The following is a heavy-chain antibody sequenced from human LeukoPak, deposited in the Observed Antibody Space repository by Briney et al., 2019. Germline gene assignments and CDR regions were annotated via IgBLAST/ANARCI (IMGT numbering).Heavy chain of an antibody. J-gene: IGHJ4*02. V-gene: IGHV4-30-2*01. CDR1: GGSISSSSYS. CDR3: ARVWSGYPYYFDY. CDR2: IYHSGST. Sequence: SETLSLTCTVSGGSISSSSYSWSWIRQPPGKGLEWIGYIYHSGSTYYNPSLKSRVTISVDRSKNQFSLKLSSVTAADTAVYYCARVWSGYPYYFDYWGQGTLVTVSS. D-gene: IGHD3-3*01.